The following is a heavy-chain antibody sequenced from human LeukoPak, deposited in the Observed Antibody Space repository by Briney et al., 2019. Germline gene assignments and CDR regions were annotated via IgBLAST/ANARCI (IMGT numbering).Heavy chain of an antibody. V-gene: IGHV3-23*01. J-gene: IGHJ4*02. D-gene: IGHD6-6*01. CDR3: AKDKYSSSSEFFGY. CDR2: ISGSGGST. CDR1: GFTFSSYG. Sequence: SGGSLRLSCAASGFTFSSYGMSWVRQAPGKGLEWVSAISGSGGSTYYADSVKGRFTISRDNSKNTLYLQMNSLRAEDTAVYYCAKDKYSSSSEFFGYWGQGTLVTVSS.